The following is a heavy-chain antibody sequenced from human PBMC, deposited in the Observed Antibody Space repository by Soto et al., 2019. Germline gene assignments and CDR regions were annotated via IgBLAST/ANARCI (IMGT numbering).Heavy chain of an antibody. J-gene: IGHJ3*02. CDR1: GFAFSSDW. Sequence: EVRLVESGGGLVQPGGSLRLSCAASGFAFSSDWMTWVRQAPGKGLEWVANIRKDGSKTSYLDSVRGRFTISRDNAQSSLYLPMDSLRAEDTALYYCGRDVSPMTISLYCDAFDIWGQATMVTVS. D-gene: IGHD2-8*02. CDR2: IRKDGSKT. V-gene: IGHV3-7*05. CDR3: GRDVSPMTISLYCDAFDI.